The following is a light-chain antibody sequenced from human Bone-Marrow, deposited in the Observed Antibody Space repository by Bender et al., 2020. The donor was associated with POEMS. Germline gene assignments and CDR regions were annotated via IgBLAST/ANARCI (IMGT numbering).Light chain of an antibody. Sequence: QAVVTQEPSLTVSPGGTVTLTCGSSTGAVSNGQWPYWFQQKPGQAPRTLIYDTGNKHSWTPARFSGSLVGGKAALTLSGARPEDEADYYCFLSYGGIVVFGGGTKLTVL. J-gene: IGLJ2*01. CDR3: FLSYGGIVV. CDR2: DTG. V-gene: IGLV7-46*01. CDR1: TGAVSNGQW.